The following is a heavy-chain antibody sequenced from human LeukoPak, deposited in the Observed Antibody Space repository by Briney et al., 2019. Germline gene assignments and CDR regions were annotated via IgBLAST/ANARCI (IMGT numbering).Heavy chain of an antibody. D-gene: IGHD1-1*01. Sequence: PGGSLRLSCAASGFTFSDYYMSWIRQAPGKGLEWLSYISGSGTTTEYADSVQGRFSISRDIDKNSLYLQINSLRAEDTAVYYCAKEVGMYGTPTLDFWGQGTVVTVSS. J-gene: IGHJ4*02. V-gene: IGHV3-11*01. CDR3: AKEVGMYGTPTLDF. CDR2: ISGSGTTT. CDR1: GFTFSDYY.